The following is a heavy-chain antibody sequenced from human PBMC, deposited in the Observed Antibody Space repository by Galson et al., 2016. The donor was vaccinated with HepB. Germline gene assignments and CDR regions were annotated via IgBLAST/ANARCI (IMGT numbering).Heavy chain of an antibody. J-gene: IGHJ4*02. D-gene: IGHD6-19*01. V-gene: IGHV1-18*04. CDR1: GYTFTSYG. CDR2: ISAYNGNT. CDR3: AAAVAGNFDY. Sequence: SVKVSCKASGYTFTSYGITWVRQAPGQGLEWMGWISAYNGNTNYAQKLQGRVTMTTDASTSTAYMELRSLRSDDTAVYYCAAAVAGNFDYWGQGILVTVSS.